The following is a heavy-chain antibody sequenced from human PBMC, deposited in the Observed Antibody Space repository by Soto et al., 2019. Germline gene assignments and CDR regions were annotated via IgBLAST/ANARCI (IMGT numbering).Heavy chain of an antibody. CDR1: GYTFTSYG. CDR3: AREGGPDWDFWSGYYTDY. Sequence: QVQLVQSGAEVKKPGASVKVSCKASGYTFTSYGISWVRQAPGQGLEWMGWISAYNGNINYAQKLQGRVTMTTDTSTSTAYMELRSLRSDDTAVYYCAREGGPDWDFWSGYYTDYWGQGTLVTVSS. D-gene: IGHD3-3*01. J-gene: IGHJ4*02. CDR2: ISAYNGNI. V-gene: IGHV1-18*01.